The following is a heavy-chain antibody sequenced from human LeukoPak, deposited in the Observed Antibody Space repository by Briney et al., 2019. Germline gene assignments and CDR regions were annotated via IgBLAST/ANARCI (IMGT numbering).Heavy chain of an antibody. CDR1: GSSVSSNY. V-gene: IGHV3-53*01. Sequence: PGGSLRLSCAASGSSVSSNYMNWVRQAPGKGLEWVSVIYSDGRTYYADSVKGRFTISRDNSKNTLFLQMNSLRAEDTAVYYCARDMNIGYWGQGTLVTVSS. CDR2: IYSDGRT. D-gene: IGHD1/OR15-1a*01. J-gene: IGHJ4*02. CDR3: ARDMNIGY.